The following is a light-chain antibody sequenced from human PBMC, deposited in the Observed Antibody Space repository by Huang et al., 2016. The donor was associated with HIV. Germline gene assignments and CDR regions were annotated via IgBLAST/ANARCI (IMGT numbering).Light chain of an antibody. CDR1: QSISSN. CDR3: QQYNNWPPWT. CDR2: GAS. V-gene: IGKV3-15*01. Sequence: EIVMTQSPGTLSVSPGESAVLSCRASQSISSNLAWYQQKPGQAPRLLIYGASARATCIPARFRGSGSGTKFTLTISSLESEDVAVYYCQQYNNWPPWTFGQGTRVEVK. J-gene: IGKJ1*01.